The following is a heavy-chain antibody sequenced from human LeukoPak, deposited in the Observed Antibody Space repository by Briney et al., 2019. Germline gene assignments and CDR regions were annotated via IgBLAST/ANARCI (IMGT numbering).Heavy chain of an antibody. CDR2: ISGNGGAT. D-gene: IGHD6-13*01. Sequence: XGSLRLSCAASGFTFSSFAMNWVRQAPGKGLEWVSTISGNGGATYYADSVKGRFTISRDNSKNTLYLQMNSLRAEDTAVYYCAKAPGIAAAGRMDVWGQGTTVTVSS. CDR3: AKAPGIAAAGRMDV. CDR1: GFTFSSFA. V-gene: IGHV3-23*01. J-gene: IGHJ6*02.